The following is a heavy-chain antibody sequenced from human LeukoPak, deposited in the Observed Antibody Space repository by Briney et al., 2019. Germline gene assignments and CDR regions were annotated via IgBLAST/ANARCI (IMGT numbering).Heavy chain of an antibody. D-gene: IGHD7-27*01. CDR3: ARPAVGANWGSRNGMDV. CDR2: IYIGGST. J-gene: IGHJ6*02. Sequence: GGSLRLSCAASGFTVSSNYMSWVRQAPGKGLEWDSVIYIGGSTYYADSVKGRFTISRDNSKNPLYLKMSSLRAEDTAVYYCARPAVGANWGSRNGMDVWGQGTTVTVSS. CDR1: GFTVSSNY. V-gene: IGHV3-53*01.